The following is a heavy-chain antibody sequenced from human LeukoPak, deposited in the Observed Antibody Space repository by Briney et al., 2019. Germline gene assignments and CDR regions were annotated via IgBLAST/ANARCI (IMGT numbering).Heavy chain of an antibody. CDR1: GGSFSGYY. CDR2: INHSGST. Sequence: SETLSLTCAVYGGSFSGYYWSWIRQPPGKGLEWIGEINHSGSTNYNPSLKSRVTISVDTSKNQFSLKLSSVTAADTAMYYCAREGTMVRGVIGYGGQETLVTVSS. CDR3: AREGTMVRGVIGY. D-gene: IGHD3-10*01. J-gene: IGHJ4*02. V-gene: IGHV4-34*01.